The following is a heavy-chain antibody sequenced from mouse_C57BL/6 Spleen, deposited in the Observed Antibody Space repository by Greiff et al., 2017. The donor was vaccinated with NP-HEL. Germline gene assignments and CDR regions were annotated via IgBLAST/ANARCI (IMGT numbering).Heavy chain of an antibody. V-gene: IGHV5-9*01. D-gene: IGHD2-3*01. CDR3: ARQGYDGYYYWYFDV. Sequence: EVMLVESGGGLVKPGGSLKLSCAASGFTFSSYTMSWVRQTPEKRLEWVATISGGGGNTYYPDSVKGRFTISRDNAKNTLYLQMSSLRSEDTALYYCARQGYDGYYYWYFDVWGTGTTVTVSS. J-gene: IGHJ1*03. CDR2: ISGGGGNT. CDR1: GFTFSSYT.